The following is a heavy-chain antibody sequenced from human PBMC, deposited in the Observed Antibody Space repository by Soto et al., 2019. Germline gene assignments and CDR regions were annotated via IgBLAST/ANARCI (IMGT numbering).Heavy chain of an antibody. Sequence: QVQLQESGPRLVKPSGSLSLTCGVSGGTVASSHWWSWVRQSPGGGLEWIGNVYHTGDTNLNPSLQSRFPISVDKANNQFSLRLNSLTAADTAVYFCAREIVTAGGNNYFDPWGPRTLVTVSS. D-gene: IGHD2-21*02. CDR1: GGTVASSHW. CDR3: AREIVTAGGNNYFDP. CDR2: VYHTGDT. J-gene: IGHJ5*02. V-gene: IGHV4-4*02.